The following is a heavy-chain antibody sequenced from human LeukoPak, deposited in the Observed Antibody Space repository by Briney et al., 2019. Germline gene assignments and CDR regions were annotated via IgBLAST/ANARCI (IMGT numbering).Heavy chain of an antibody. J-gene: IGHJ4*02. V-gene: IGHV1-24*01. CDR1: GYTLTELS. D-gene: IGHD6-6*01. CDR2: FDPEDGET. CDR3: ASGGIAARRGDY. Sequence: ASVKVSCKVCGYTLTELSMHWVRQAPGKGLEWMGGFDPEDGETIYAQKFQGRVTMTEDTSTDTAYMELSSLRSEDTAVYYCASGGIAARRGDYWGQGTLVTVSS.